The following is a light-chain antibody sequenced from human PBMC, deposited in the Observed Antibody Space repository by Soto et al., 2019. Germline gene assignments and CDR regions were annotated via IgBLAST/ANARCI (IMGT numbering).Light chain of an antibody. J-gene: IGKJ4*01. CDR2: GAS. CDR1: QRISSNY. CDR3: QQYGSSTPVT. Sequence: EVVLTQSPGTLSLSPGERATLSCRASQRISSNYLAWYQQTPGQAPRLLIYGASSRATGIPDRFSGSGSGTDFPLTISRLEPEDFAVYYCQQYGSSTPVTFGGGTRVEIK. V-gene: IGKV3-20*01.